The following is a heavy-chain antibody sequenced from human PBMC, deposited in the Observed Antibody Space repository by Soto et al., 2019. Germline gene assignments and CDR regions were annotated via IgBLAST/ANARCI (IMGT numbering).Heavy chain of an antibody. Sequence: VQLVESGGGLVQPGGSLRLSCAASGFTFSTYWMSWVRQAPGKGLEWVANIEQEGNEEYYVDSVKGRFTVSRDNAKNSLYLQMNSLRAEDTAVYYCTRDRGMVITTTGYFDYWGQGALVTVSS. CDR1: GFTFSTYW. J-gene: IGHJ4*02. D-gene: IGHD2-15*01. V-gene: IGHV3-7*01. CDR2: IEQEGNEE. CDR3: TRDRGMVITTTGYFDY.